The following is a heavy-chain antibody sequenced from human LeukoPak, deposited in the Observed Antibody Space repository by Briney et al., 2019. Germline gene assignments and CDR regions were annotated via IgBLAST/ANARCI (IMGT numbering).Heavy chain of an antibody. CDR3: AKDRINNVWDVSLDWFDP. CDR1: GFTFSSYA. CDR2: ISGSGGCT. J-gene: IGHJ5*02. V-gene: IGHV3-23*01. Sequence: GGSLRLSCAASGFTFSSYAMSWVRQAPGKGLEWVSAISGSGGCTYYADSVKGRFTISRDNSKNTLYLQMNSLRAEDTAVYYCAKDRINNVWDVSLDWFDPWGQGTLVTVSS. D-gene: IGHD1/OR15-1a*01.